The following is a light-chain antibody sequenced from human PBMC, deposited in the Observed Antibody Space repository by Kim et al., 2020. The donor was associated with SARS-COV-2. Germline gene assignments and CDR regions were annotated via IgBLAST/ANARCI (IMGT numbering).Light chain of an antibody. CDR2: SNN. J-gene: IGLJ2*01. Sequence: QTIRTTQRGNIGRNYYACWYQKQPGPAPLLIICSNNSRPAGLAGRFAGSRARNAASLTITGPQEEDDADYYCTPQNSSSNVLFGGGTQLTVL. CDR3: TPQNSSSNVL. V-gene: IGLV3-19*01. CDR1: IGRNYY.